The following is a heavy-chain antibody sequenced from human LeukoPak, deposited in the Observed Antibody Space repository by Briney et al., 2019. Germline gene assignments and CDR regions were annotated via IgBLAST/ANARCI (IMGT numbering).Heavy chain of an antibody. CDR2: INSDGRRT. Sequence: GGSLRLSCAASGFTLSSYWIHWVRQAPGKGLVWVSRINSDGRRTTYADSVKGRFTISRDNAKNTRYLQMNSLRTEDTAVYYCAKTTGRADYSSDGGYYGLDVWGQGTTVTVSS. D-gene: IGHD4-11*01. V-gene: IGHV3-74*01. CDR1: GFTLSSYW. J-gene: IGHJ6*02. CDR3: AKTTGRADYSSDGGYYGLDV.